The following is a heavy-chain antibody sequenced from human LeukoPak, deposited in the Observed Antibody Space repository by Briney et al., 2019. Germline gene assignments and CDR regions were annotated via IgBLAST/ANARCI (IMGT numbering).Heavy chain of an antibody. V-gene: IGHV3-74*01. CDR2: ISDDGSST. D-gene: IGHD4-17*01. J-gene: IGHJ4*02. CDR3: ASALTTVTPHFHY. CDR1: GFTFSSSW. Sequence: GGSLRLSCAASGFTFSSSWMHWVRQAPGKGLVWVSRISDDGSSTSYVDSVKGRFTISRDNAKNTLYLQMNSLRVEDTGVYYCASALTTVTPHFHYWGQGTLVTVSS.